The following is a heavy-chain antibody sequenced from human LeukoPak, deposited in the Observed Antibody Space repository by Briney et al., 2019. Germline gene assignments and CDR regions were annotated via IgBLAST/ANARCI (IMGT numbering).Heavy chain of an antibody. CDR3: ARDRARRDCTNGVCYFYSRWFDP. J-gene: IGHJ5*02. CDR2: IYTSGST. Sequence: PSETLSLTCTVSGGSISSHYWSWIRQPAGKGLEWIGRIYTSGSTNYNPSLKSRVTMSVDTSKNQFSPKLSSVTAADTAVYYCARDRARRDCTNGVCYFYSRWFDPWGQGTLVTVSS. D-gene: IGHD2-8*01. V-gene: IGHV4-4*07. CDR1: GGSISSHY.